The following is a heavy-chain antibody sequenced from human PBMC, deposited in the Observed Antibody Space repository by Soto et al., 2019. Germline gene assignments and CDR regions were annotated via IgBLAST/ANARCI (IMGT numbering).Heavy chain of an antibody. D-gene: IGHD6-19*01. CDR3: AKDRGSGWGLDY. CDR2: ISGNGGST. Sequence: GGSLRLSCAASRFTFSNYAMSWVRQAPGKGLEWVSLISGNGGSTYYAESMKGRFTISRDNSKNTLYLQMNNLRADDTAVYYCAKDRGSGWGLDYWGQGTLVTVSS. V-gene: IGHV3-23*01. CDR1: RFTFSNYA. J-gene: IGHJ4*02.